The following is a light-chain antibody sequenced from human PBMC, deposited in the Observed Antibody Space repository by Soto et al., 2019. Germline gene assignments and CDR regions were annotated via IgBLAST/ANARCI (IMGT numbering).Light chain of an antibody. CDR1: NIGSKS. CDR3: QVWDSTLYV. Sequence: SYELPQPPSVSVAPGKTARITCGGNNIGSKSVHWYQQKPGQAPVLVIYYDSDRPSGIPERFSGSNSGNTATLTISRVEAGDEADYYCQVWDSTLYVFGTGTKVTVL. J-gene: IGLJ1*01. V-gene: IGLV3-21*04. CDR2: YDS.